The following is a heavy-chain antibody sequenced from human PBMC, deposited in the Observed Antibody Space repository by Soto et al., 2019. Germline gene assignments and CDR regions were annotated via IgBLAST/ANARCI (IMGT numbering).Heavy chain of an antibody. CDR3: AREQAVAGTRVAPNWFDP. Sequence: SETLSLTCTVSGGSISSGGYYWSWIRQHPGKGLEWIGYIYYSGSTYYNPSLKSRVTISVDTSKNQFSLKLSSVTAADTAVYYCAREQAVAGTRVAPNWFDPWGQGTLVTVSS. D-gene: IGHD6-13*01. J-gene: IGHJ5*02. CDR1: GGSISSGGYY. V-gene: IGHV4-31*03. CDR2: IYYSGST.